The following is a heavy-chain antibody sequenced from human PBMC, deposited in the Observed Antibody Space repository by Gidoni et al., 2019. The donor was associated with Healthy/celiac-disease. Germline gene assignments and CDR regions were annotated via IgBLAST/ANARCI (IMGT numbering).Heavy chain of an antibody. Sequence: QVQLVQSGAEVKKPGASVKVSCKASGYTFTSYDINWVRQATGQGLEWMGWMNPNSGNTGYAQKFQGRVTMTRNTSISTAYMELSSLRSEDTAVYYCARGFGNQLPTANYGMDVWGQGTTVTVSS. CDR2: MNPNSGNT. CDR3: ARGFGNQLPTANYGMDV. V-gene: IGHV1-8*01. CDR1: GYTFTSYD. J-gene: IGHJ6*02. D-gene: IGHD2-2*01.